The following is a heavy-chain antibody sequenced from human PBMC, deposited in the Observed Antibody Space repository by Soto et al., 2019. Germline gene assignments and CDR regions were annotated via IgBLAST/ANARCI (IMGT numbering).Heavy chain of an antibody. V-gene: IGHV2-5*01. J-gene: IGHJ5*02. CDR3: ARRLPPTTVELNLFDP. D-gene: IGHD4-17*01. CDR1: GFSLSTSGVG. CDR2: IYWNDDK. Sequence: QITLKESGPTLVKPTQTLTLTCTFSGFSLSTSGVGVGWIRQPPGKALEWLALIYWNDDKRYSPSLKSRLTITKDTSRNQVVLTMTNMDPVDTATYYCARRLPPTTVELNLFDPGGQGILVTVSS.